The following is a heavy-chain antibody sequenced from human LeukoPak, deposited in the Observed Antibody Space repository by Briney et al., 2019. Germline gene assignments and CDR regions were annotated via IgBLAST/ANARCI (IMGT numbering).Heavy chain of an antibody. CDR3: ANVPYYDFWSGYPLYYFDY. Sequence: GGSLRLSCAASGFTFNTYSMNWVRQAPGKGLEWVSSIDSSSSYIFFADSLKGRFAISRDNAKNSLYLQMNSLRAEDTAVYYCANVPYYDFWSGYPLYYFDYWGQGTLVTVSS. CDR2: IDSSSSYI. V-gene: IGHV3-21*04. D-gene: IGHD3-3*01. CDR1: GFTFNTYS. J-gene: IGHJ4*02.